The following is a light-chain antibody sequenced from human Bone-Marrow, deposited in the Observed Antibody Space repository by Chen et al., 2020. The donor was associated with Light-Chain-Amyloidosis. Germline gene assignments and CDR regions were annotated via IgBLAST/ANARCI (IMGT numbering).Light chain of an antibody. CDR1: SRDVGGYDS. CDR2: DVS. V-gene: IGLV2-14*01. CDR3: SSYTSSSAVV. Sequence: QSALTQPRSVSGSTGQSVTISCTGTSRDVGGYDSVSWYQQHPGKAPKLMIYDVSNRPSGVSNRFSGSKSGNTASLTISGLQAEDEADYYCSSYTSSSAVVFGGGTKLTVL. J-gene: IGLJ2*01.